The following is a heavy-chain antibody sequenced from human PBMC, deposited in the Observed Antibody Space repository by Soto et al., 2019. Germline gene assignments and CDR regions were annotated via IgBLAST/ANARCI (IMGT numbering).Heavy chain of an antibody. CDR1: GFTFSSYA. V-gene: IGHV3-23*01. Sequence: PGGSLRLSCAASGFTFSSYAMSWVRQAPGKGLHWVSAISGSGGRTYYADSVKGRFTISGDNSKNTLYLQMKSLRAEDTAVYYCAKDKSVVTIYPGPFDIWGQGTMVTVSS. D-gene: IGHD3-3*01. CDR3: AKDKSVVTIYPGPFDI. CDR2: ISGSGGRT. J-gene: IGHJ3*02.